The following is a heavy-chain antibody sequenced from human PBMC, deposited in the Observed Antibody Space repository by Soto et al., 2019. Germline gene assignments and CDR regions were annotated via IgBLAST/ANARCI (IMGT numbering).Heavy chain of an antibody. V-gene: IGHV3-33*08. Sequence: LRLSCAASGFTFSSYSMNWVRQAPGKGLEWVAVIWYDGSNKYYADSVKGRFTISRDNSKNTLYLQMNSLRAEDTAVYYCARDPDSSGWFRVGYYFDYWGQGTLVTVSS. CDR3: ARDPDSSGWFRVGYYFDY. CDR2: IWYDGSNK. CDR1: GFTFSSYS. D-gene: IGHD6-19*01. J-gene: IGHJ4*02.